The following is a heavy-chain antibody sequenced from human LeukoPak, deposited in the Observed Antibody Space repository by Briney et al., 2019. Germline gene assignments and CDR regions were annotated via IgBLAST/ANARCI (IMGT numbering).Heavy chain of an antibody. J-gene: IGHJ4*02. CDR1: GASVNSYY. Sequence: PSETLSLTCTVSGASVNSYYWSWIRQPAGKGLEWIGRISPSGSTNYRPSLKSRVTMSGDTSKNQFSLKLFFVTAADTAVYYCARGGSYINSSPSFDYWGQGTLVTVSS. CDR2: ISPSGST. D-gene: IGHD6-6*01. CDR3: ARGGSYINSSPSFDY. V-gene: IGHV4-4*07.